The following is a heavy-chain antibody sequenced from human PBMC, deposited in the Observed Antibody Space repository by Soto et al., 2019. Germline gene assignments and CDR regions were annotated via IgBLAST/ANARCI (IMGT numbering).Heavy chain of an antibody. CDR1: GFTFSSYW. V-gene: IGHV3-7*01. J-gene: IGHJ2*01. CDR2: IKQDGSEK. Sequence: GGSLRLSCAASGFTFSSYWMSWVRQAPGKGLEWVANIKQDGSEKYYVDSVKGRFTISRDNAKNSLYLQMNSLRAEDTAVYYCARVVPIRIVLMIKKRDWYFDLWGRGTLVTVSS. D-gene: IGHD2-8*01. CDR3: ARVVPIRIVLMIKKRDWYFDL.